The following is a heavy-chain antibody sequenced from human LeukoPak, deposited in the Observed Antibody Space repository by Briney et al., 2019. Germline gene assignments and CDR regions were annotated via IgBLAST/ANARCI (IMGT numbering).Heavy chain of an antibody. CDR3: ARKVPNDSSGYYYRGQFDP. V-gene: IGHV1-69*06. CDR1: GGPFNNYA. Sequence: SVKVSCKASGGPFNNYAISWVRQAPGQGLEWMGGIIPIFGTANYAQKFQGRVTITADKSTSTAYMELSSLRSEDTAVYYCARKVPNDSSGYYYRGQFDPWGQGTLVTASS. J-gene: IGHJ5*02. D-gene: IGHD3-22*01. CDR2: IIPIFGTA.